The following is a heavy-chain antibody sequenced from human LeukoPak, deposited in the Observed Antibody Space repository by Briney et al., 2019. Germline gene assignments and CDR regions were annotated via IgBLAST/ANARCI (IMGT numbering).Heavy chain of an antibody. D-gene: IGHD4-17*01. Sequence: GASVKVSCKASGGTFSSYAISWVRQAPGQGLEWMGGIIPIFGTANYAQKFQGRVTITADESTSTAYMELSSLRSEDTAVYYCAQHYREKGRNPALDYWGQGTLVTVSS. CDR3: AQHYREKGRNPALDY. CDR2: IIPIFGTA. J-gene: IGHJ4*02. CDR1: GGTFSSYA. V-gene: IGHV1-69*13.